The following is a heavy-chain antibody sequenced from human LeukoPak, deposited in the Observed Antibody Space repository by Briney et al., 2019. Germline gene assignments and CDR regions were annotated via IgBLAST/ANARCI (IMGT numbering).Heavy chain of an antibody. J-gene: IGHJ6*03. V-gene: IGHV3-21*01. CDR1: GFTFSSYS. CDR3: ARQMTVYYYYYYYMDV. CDR2: ISSSSSYI. Sequence: GGSLRLSCAASGFTFSSYSTNWVRQAPGKGLEWVSSISSSSSYIYYADSVKGRFTISRDNAKNSLYLQMNSLRAEDTAVYYCARQMTVYYYYYYYMDVWGKGTTVTVSS.